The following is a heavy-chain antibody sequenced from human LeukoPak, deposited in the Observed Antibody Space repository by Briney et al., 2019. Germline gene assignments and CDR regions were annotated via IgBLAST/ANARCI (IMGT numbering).Heavy chain of an antibody. Sequence: GGSQRLSCAASGFTFSSYGMHWVRQAPGKGLEWVAFIRYDGSNKYYAHSVKGRFTISRDNSKNTLYLQMNSLRAEDTAVYYCAKDPQYSNFLFYFDFWGQGTLVTGSS. CDR1: GFTFSSYG. D-gene: IGHD4-11*01. CDR2: IRYDGSNK. V-gene: IGHV3-30*02. J-gene: IGHJ4*02. CDR3: AKDPQYSNFLFYFDF.